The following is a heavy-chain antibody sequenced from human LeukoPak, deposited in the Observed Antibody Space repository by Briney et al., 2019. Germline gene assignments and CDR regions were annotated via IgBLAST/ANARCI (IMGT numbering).Heavy chain of an antibody. J-gene: IGHJ3*01. V-gene: IGHV4-59*01. Sequence: KPSETLSLTCTVSGGSMTSYFWSWIRQPPGKGLEWIAYVHYSENTNYNPSLKSRVTIPLDTSKNQFSLTLTSVTAADTAVYYCAGDRRWELLHAFDFWGQGTMVTVSS. CDR3: AGDRRWELLHAFDF. D-gene: IGHD1-26*01. CDR2: VHYSENT. CDR1: GGSMTSYF.